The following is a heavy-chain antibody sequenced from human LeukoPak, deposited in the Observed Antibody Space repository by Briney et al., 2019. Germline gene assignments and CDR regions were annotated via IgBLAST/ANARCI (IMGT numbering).Heavy chain of an antibody. Sequence: SGPALVKPTQTLTLTCTFSGFSLSTSGMCVSWIRQPPGKALEWLALLDWDDDKYYSTSLKTRPTISKDTSKNQVVLTMTNMDPVDTATYYCARIQLGSGWYAGIDYWGQGTLVTVSS. CDR1: GFSLSTSGMC. D-gene: IGHD6-19*01. CDR3: ARIQLGSGWYAGIDY. V-gene: IGHV2-70*01. CDR2: LDWDDDK. J-gene: IGHJ4*02.